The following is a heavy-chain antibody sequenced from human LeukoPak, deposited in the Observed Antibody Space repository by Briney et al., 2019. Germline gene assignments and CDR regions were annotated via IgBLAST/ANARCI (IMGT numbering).Heavy chain of an antibody. D-gene: IGHD2-15*01. CDR3: ACTSAGSWRLGY. J-gene: IGHJ4*02. V-gene: IGHV4-34*01. Sequence: SETLSLTCAVYGGSFSGYYWSWIRQPPGKGLEWIGEINHSGSTNYNPSLKSRVTISVDTSKNQFSLKLSSVTAADTAVYYCACTSAGSWRLGYWGQGTLVTVSS. CDR1: GGSFSGYY. CDR2: INHSGST.